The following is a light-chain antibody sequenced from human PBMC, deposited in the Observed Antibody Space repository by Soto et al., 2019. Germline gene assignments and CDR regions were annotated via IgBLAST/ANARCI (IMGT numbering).Light chain of an antibody. V-gene: IGLV2-14*01. Sequence: QSALTQPASVSGSPGQSITISCTGTSSDIGTYNYVSWYQQHPGKAPKLMLYEVSNRPSGVSNRFFGSKSGNTASLTISGPPAEDEADYFCYSYTSSSTLYVFGTGTKLTVL. CDR1: SSDIGTYNY. J-gene: IGLJ1*01. CDR2: EVS. CDR3: YSYTSSSTLYV.